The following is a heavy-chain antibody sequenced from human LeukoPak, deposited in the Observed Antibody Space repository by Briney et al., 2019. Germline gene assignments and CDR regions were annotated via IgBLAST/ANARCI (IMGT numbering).Heavy chain of an antibody. D-gene: IGHD5-18*01. CDR2: FYYSGST. CDR3: ARHQPWGTSMGPVMDV. J-gene: IGHJ6*02. Sequence: SETLSLTCTVSGGSISSGGYYWTWIRQHPGKGLEWIGYFYYSGSTNYNPSLKSRVTISVDTSENQFSLRLSSVTAADTAIYYCARHQPWGTSMGPVMDVWGQGTTVTVSS. V-gene: IGHV4-61*08. CDR1: GGSISSGGYY.